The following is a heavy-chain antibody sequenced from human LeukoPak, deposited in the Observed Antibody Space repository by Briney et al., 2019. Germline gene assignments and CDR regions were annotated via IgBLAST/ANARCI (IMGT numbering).Heavy chain of an antibody. V-gene: IGHV4-34*01. J-gene: IGHJ6*03. CDR1: GGSFSGYY. CDR3: ARGGEDTAMFLYYMDV. Sequence: KTSETLSLTCAVYGGSFSGYYWSWIRQPPGKGLEWIGEINHSGSTNYNPSLKSRVTISVDTSKNQFSLKLSSVTAADTAVYYCARGGEDTAMFLYYMDVWGKGTTVTVSS. D-gene: IGHD5-18*01. CDR2: INHSGST.